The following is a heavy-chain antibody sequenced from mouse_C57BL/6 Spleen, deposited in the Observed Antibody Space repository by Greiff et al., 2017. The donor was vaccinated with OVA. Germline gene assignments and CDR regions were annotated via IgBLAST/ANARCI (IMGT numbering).Heavy chain of an antibody. V-gene: IGHV7-3*01. CDR1: GFTFTDYY. J-gene: IGHJ4*01. D-gene: IGHD1-1*01. CDR3: ARYIYYGPPYYAMDY. CDR2: IRNKANGYTT. Sequence: EVHLVESGGGLVQPGGSLSLSCAASGFTFTDYYMSWVRQPPGKALEWLGFIRNKANGYTTEYSASVQGRFTISRDTSQSILYLQMNALRAEDSATYYCARYIYYGPPYYAMDYWGQGTSVTVSS.